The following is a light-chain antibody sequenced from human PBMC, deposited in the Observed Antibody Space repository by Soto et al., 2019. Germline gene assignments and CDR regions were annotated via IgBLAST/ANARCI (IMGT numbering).Light chain of an antibody. V-gene: IGKV4-1*01. J-gene: IGKJ1*01. CDR2: WAS. CDR1: QSVLYSSNNKNY. CDR3: QQYYSTPWT. Sequence: DIVMTQSPDSLAVSLGERATINCKSSQSVLYSSNNKNYLAWYQQKPGQPPKLLIYWASTRESGVPDRFSGSGSGTDFTLTISSLQAEDVAVYYCQQYYSTPWTFCQGTKVDSK.